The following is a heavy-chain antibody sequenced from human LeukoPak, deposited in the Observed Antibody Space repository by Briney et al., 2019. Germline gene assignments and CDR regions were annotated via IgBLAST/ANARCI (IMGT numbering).Heavy chain of an antibody. V-gene: IGHV3-48*03. CDR2: SSSSGSSI. J-gene: IGHJ4*02. Sequence: GGSLRLSGAASGFTFTRDEMSWVGQAPGKGLEWVSHSSSSGSSIYYAGSVKGRFTIARDNAKNSVYLQINSLRAEDTAVYYCARGSLQSAYGFDYWGQGTLVTVPS. CDR1: GFTFTRDE. D-gene: IGHD4-11*01. CDR3: ARGSLQSAYGFDY.